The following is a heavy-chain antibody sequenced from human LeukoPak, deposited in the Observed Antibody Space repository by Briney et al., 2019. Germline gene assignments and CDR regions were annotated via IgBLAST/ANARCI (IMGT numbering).Heavy chain of an antibody. CDR3: ARGGYRDYFDY. D-gene: IGHD5-12*01. Sequence: ASVKVSCKASGYTFTSYYMHWVRQAPGQGLEWMGIINPSGGSTSYAQKFQGRVAMTRDMSTSTVYMELSSLRSEDTAVYYCARGGYRDYFDYWGQGTLVTVSS. CDR1: GYTFTSYY. V-gene: IGHV1-46*01. CDR2: INPSGGST. J-gene: IGHJ4*02.